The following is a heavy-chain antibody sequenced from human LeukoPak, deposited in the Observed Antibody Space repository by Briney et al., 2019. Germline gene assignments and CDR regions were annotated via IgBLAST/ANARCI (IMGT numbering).Heavy chain of an antibody. CDR1: GFTFSSYS. J-gene: IGHJ4*02. D-gene: IGHD6-19*01. CDR2: ISGSGTNT. Sequence: GGSLRLSCAASGFTFSSYSMNWVRQAPGKGLEWVSVISGSGTNTDYADSVKGRFTISRDNSKNTLYLQMNSLRAEDTAVYYCARDRSSGSSGWFVWGQGTLVTVSS. CDR3: ARDRSSGSSGWFV. V-gene: IGHV3-23*01.